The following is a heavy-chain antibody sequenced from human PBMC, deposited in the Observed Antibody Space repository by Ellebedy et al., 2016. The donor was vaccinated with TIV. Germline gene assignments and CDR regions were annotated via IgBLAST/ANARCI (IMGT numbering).Heavy chain of an antibody. J-gene: IGHJ4*02. V-gene: IGHV5-10-1*01. CDR3: AGHELGRNAAFDY. CDR1: GYSFTLFW. CDR2: IDPSGPSGSYT. Sequence: GESLKISXKGSGYSFTLFWIYWVRQMPGKGLEWMGRIDPSGPSGSYTTYRPSFQGHVAISFDKSITTAYLKWSSQWASDTAMYYCAGHELGRNAAFDYWGQGTLVTVSS. D-gene: IGHD1-26*01.